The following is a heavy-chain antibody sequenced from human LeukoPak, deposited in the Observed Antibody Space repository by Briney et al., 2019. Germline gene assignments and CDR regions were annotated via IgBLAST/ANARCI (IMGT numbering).Heavy chain of an antibody. D-gene: IGHD6-19*01. V-gene: IGHV4-38-2*02. CDR2: LYSTGTT. CDR3: AGQWAVANTRRFAI. Sequence: SETLSLTCTVSGNFSISGFYWVWLRQTPGKGLQWIGSLYSTGTTYYNPSLAGRVTVSTDSSKNQLSLKLRSVTAADTAVYYCAGQWAVANTRRFAIWGQGSRVTVSS. CDR1: GNFSISGFY. J-gene: IGHJ3*02.